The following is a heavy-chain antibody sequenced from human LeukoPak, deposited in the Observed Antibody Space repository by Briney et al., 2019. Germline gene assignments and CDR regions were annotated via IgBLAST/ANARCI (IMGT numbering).Heavy chain of an antibody. CDR1: GYTFTSYG. D-gene: IGHD4-17*01. Sequence: SVKVSCKASGYTFTSYGISWVRQAPGQGLEWMGRIIPILGIANYAQKFQGRVTITADKSTSTAYMELSSLRSEDTAVYYCARDSHTTVTTFDYWGQGTLVTVSS. V-gene: IGHV1-69*04. J-gene: IGHJ4*02. CDR3: ARDSHTTVTTFDY. CDR2: IIPILGIA.